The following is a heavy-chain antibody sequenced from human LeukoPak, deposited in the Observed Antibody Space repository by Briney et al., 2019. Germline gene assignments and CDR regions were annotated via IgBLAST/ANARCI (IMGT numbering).Heavy chain of an antibody. CDR3: ARGGGCTNGVCYAIDY. CDR2: IYYSGST. V-gene: IGHV4-59*01. Sequence: SETLFLTCTVSGGSISSYYWSWIRQPPGKGLEWIGYIYYSGSTNYNPSLKSRVTISVDTSKNQFSLKLSSVTAADTAVYYCARGGGCTNGVCYAIDYWGQGTLVTVSS. J-gene: IGHJ4*02. D-gene: IGHD2-8*01. CDR1: GGSISSYY.